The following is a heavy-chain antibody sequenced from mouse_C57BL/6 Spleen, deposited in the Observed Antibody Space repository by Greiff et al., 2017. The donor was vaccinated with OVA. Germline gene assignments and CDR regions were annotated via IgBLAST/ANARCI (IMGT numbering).Heavy chain of an antibody. D-gene: IGHD2-3*01. Sequence: QVQLKESGPGLVQPSQSLSITCTVSGFSLTSYGVHWVRQSPGKGLEWLGVIWSGGSTDYNAAFISRLSISKDNSKSQVFFKMNSLQADDTAIYYCARNSAPSYDGYQYYYAMDYWGQGTSVTVSS. CDR3: ARNSAPSYDGYQYYYAMDY. CDR2: IWSGGST. J-gene: IGHJ4*01. V-gene: IGHV2-2*01. CDR1: GFSLTSYG.